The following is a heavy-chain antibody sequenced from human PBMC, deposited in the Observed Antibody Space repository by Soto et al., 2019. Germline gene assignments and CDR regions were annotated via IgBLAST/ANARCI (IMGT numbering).Heavy chain of an antibody. Sequence: GGSLRLSCAASGFTFSSYAMSWVRQSPGKGLEWVSAISGSGGSTYYADPVKGRFTISRDNSKNTLYPQMNSLRAEDTAVYCCAKDASRYLDYWGQGTLVTVSS. CDR1: GFTFSSYA. CDR3: AKDASRYLDY. V-gene: IGHV3-23*01. J-gene: IGHJ4*02. CDR2: ISGSGGST.